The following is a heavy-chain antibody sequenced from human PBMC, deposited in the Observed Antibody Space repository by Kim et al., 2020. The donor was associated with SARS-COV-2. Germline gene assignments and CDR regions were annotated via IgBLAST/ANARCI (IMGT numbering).Heavy chain of an antibody. CDR1: GGSISSYY. D-gene: IGHD6-13*01. Sequence: SETLSLTCTVSGGSISSYYWSWIRQPPGKGLEWIGYIYYSGSTNYNPSLKSRVTISVDTSKNQFSLKLSSVTAADTAVYYCARHPYSSSWYYYFDYWAQGTLVTVSS. CDR3: ARHPYSSSWYYYFDY. V-gene: IGHV4-59*08. J-gene: IGHJ4*02. CDR2: IYYSGST.